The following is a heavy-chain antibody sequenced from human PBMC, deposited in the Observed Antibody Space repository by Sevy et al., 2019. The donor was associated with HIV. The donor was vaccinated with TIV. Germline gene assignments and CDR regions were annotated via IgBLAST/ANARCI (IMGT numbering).Heavy chain of an antibody. V-gene: IGHV3-23*01. Sequence: GGSLRLSCEASGFTFSCCAMTWVRQTPGKGLEWVSTIGGSGTSTFYADSVRGRFIISRDNSKNTLFLQMNSLRAEDTAVYFCAKRGNYDSRHWYFDLWGRGTLVTVSS. CDR3: AKRGNYDSRHWYFDL. D-gene: IGHD3-22*01. J-gene: IGHJ2*01. CDR2: IGGSGTST. CDR1: GFTFSCCA.